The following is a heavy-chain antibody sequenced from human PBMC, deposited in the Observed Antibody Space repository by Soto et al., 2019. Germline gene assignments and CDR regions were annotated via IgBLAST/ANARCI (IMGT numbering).Heavy chain of an antibody. CDR2: ISGSGGST. V-gene: IGHV3-23*01. J-gene: IGHJ4*02. CDR3: AKDLFGIAVAGRGFDY. Sequence: EVQLLESGGGLVQPGGSLRLSCAASGFTFSSYAMSWVRQAPGKGLEWVSAISGSGGSTYYADSVKGRFTISRDNSKNTLHLQMNGLRAEDTAVYYCAKDLFGIAVAGRGFDYWGQGTLVTVSS. CDR1: GFTFSSYA. D-gene: IGHD6-19*01.